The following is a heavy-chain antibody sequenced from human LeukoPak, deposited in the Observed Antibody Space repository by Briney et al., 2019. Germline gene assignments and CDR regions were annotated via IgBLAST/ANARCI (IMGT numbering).Heavy chain of an antibody. D-gene: IGHD2-2*01. CDR2: IYCSGST. V-gene: IGHV4-59*01. CDR1: GGSIRTYY. J-gene: IGHJ5*02. CDR3: ARVLVPAAMTVGFDP. Sequence: PSETLSLTCTVSGGSIRTYYWSWIRQPPGKGLEWIGYIYCSGSTNYNPSLKSRVTISVDTSKNQFSLKLSSVTAADTAVYYCARVLVPAAMTVGFDPWGQGTLVTVSS.